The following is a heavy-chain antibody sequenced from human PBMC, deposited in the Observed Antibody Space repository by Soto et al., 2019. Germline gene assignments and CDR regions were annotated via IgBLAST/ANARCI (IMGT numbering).Heavy chain of an antibody. D-gene: IGHD3-22*01. CDR2: INHSGST. CDR1: GGSFSGYY. J-gene: IGHJ6*02. V-gene: IGHV4-34*01. CDR3: ASWYYYDSSGYRRGMDV. Sequence: SETLSLTCAVYGGSFSGYYWSWIRQPPGKGLEWIGEINHSGSTNYNPSPKSRVTISVDTSKNQFSLKLSSVTAADTAVYYCASWYYYDSSGYRRGMDVWGQGTTVTVSS.